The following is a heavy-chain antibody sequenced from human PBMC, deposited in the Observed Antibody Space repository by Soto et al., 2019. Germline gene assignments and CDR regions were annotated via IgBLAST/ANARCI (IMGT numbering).Heavy chain of an antibody. CDR1: GFAFSSHP. Sequence: PGGSLRLSCAASGFAFSSHPMSWVRQAPGKGLEWVAVIYRALSTTYANSVKGRSTNSRDDSKNTIYLEMNSLRAEDMAVYYCARDRSESSRVASFDTWGQGTMVTVSS. J-gene: IGHJ3*02. D-gene: IGHD6-25*01. V-gene: IGHV3-53*01. CDR3: ARDRSESSRVASFDT. CDR2: IYRALST.